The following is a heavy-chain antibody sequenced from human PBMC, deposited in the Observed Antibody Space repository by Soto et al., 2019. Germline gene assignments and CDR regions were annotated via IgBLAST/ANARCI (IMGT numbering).Heavy chain of an antibody. J-gene: IGHJ4*02. Sequence: GGSLRLSCAAPGFTFSNAWVSWVRQAPGKGLEWVGRIKSKTDGGTTDYAAPVKGRFTISRDDSKNTLYLQMNSLKTEDTAVYYCTTGRGGYFDWLGAFDYWGQGTLVTVSS. CDR3: TTGRGGYFDWLGAFDY. CDR2: IKSKTDGGTT. D-gene: IGHD3-9*01. V-gene: IGHV3-15*01. CDR1: GFTFSNAW.